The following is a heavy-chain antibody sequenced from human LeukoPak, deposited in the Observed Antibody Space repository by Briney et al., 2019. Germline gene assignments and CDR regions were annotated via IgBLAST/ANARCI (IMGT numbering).Heavy chain of an antibody. CDR1: GFTVSSNY. D-gene: IGHD3-16*02. V-gene: IGHV3-53*01. CDR3: AKDAGYYDYVWGSYLNWFDP. J-gene: IGHJ5*02. Sequence: GGSLRLSCAASGFTVSSNYMSWVRQAPGKGLEWVSVIYSGGSTYYADSVKGRFTISRDNSKNTLYLQMNSLRAEDTAVYYCAKDAGYYDYVWGSYLNWFDPWGQGTLVTVSS. CDR2: IYSGGST.